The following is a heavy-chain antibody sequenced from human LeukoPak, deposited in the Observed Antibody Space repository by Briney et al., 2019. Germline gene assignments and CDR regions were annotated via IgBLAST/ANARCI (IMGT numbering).Heavy chain of an antibody. Sequence: EASVKVSCKASGGTFSSYAISWVRQAPGQGPEWMGGIILIFDTADYAQMFQGRVTITADESTSTAYMELSSLRSEDTAVYYCARDREQLGYFYGLDVWGQGTTVTVSS. CDR2: IILIFDTA. CDR3: ARDREQLGYFYGLDV. D-gene: IGHD6-13*01. J-gene: IGHJ6*02. V-gene: IGHV1-69*13. CDR1: GGTFSSYA.